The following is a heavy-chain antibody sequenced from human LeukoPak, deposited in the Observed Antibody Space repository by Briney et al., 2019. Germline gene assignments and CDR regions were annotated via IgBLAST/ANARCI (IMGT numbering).Heavy chain of an antibody. CDR2: ISGSGGST. V-gene: IGHV3-23*01. CDR3: AKERGYCSSTSCGPFDY. D-gene: IGHD2-2*01. Sequence: GGSLRLSCAASGFTFSSYAMSWVRQAPGKGLEWVSAISGSGGSTYYADSVKGRFTISRDNSKNTPYLQMNSLRAEDTAVYYCAKERGYCSSTSCGPFDYWGQGTLVTVSS. J-gene: IGHJ4*02. CDR1: GFTFSSYA.